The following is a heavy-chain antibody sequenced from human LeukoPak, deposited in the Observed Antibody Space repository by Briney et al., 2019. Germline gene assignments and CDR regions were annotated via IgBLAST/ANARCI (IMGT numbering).Heavy chain of an antibody. J-gene: IGHJ5*02. V-gene: IGHV4-39*07. D-gene: IGHD2-2*01. CDR3: ARDNPDQSWGVGSLSIRYQLRMNHWFDP. CDR1: GGSISSSSYY. CDR2: IYYSGST. Sequence: PSETLSLTCTVSGGSISSSSYYWGWIRQPPGKGLEWIGSIYYSGSTYYNPSLKSRVTISVDTSKNQFSLKLSSVTAADTAVYYCARDNPDQSWGVGSLSIRYQLRMNHWFDPWGQGTLVTVSS.